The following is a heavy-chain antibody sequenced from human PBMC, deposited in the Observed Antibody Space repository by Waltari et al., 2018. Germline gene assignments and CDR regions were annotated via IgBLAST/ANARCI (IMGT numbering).Heavy chain of an antibody. J-gene: IGHJ4*02. CDR2: IIPIFGTA. V-gene: IGHV1-69*01. Sequence: QVQLVQSGAEVKKPGSSVKVSCKASGGTFSRYATSWVRQAPGQGLEWMGWIIPIFGTANYAQKFQGRVTITADESTSTAYMELSSLRSEDTAVYYCARDDGHDSSGYYSSYFDYWGQGTLVTVSS. CDR1: GGTFSRYA. D-gene: IGHD3-22*01. CDR3: ARDDGHDSSGYYSSYFDY.